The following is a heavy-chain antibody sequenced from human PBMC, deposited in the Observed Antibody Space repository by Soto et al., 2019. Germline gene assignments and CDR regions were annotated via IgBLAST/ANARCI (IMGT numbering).Heavy chain of an antibody. CDR3: ARAQKYYYDSSGYPIDY. Sequence: SETLSLTCTVSGGSVSSGSYYWSWIRQPPGKGLEWIGYIYYSGSTNYNPSLKSRVTISVDTSKNQFSLKLSSVAAADTAVYYCARAQKYYYDSSGYPIDYWGQGTLVTVSS. D-gene: IGHD3-22*01. J-gene: IGHJ4*02. V-gene: IGHV4-61*01. CDR1: GGSVSSGSYY. CDR2: IYYSGST.